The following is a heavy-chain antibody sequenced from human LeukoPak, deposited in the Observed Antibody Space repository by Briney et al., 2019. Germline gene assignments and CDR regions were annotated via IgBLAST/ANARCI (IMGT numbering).Heavy chain of an antibody. Sequence: PSETLSLTCGVSGYSISSGHYWGWIRQPPGKGLEWIGSIYHSGSTYYNPSLKSRVTISVDTSKNQFSLKLSSVTAADTAVYYCARELCRGALADLDYWGQGTLVTVSS. CDR3: ARELCRGALADLDY. CDR2: IYHSGST. V-gene: IGHV4-38-2*02. J-gene: IGHJ4*02. CDR1: GYSISSGHY. D-gene: IGHD1-26*01.